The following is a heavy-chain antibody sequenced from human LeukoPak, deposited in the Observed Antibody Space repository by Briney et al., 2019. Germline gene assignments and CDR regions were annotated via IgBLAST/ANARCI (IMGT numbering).Heavy chain of an antibody. V-gene: IGHV7-4-1*02. CDR3: ARDPVEWELLLDY. CDR1: GYTFSTYP. D-gene: IGHD1-26*01. J-gene: IGHJ4*02. Sequence: ASVKVSCKASGYTFSTYPINWVRQAPGQGLEWMGWINTNTGSPTYAQGLTGRFVFSLDTSVSTAFLQINSLRVEDTAVYYCARDPVEWELLLDYWGQGTLVTVSS. CDR2: INTNTGSP.